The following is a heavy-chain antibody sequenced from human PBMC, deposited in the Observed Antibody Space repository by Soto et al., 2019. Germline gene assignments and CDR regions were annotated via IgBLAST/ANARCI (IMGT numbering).Heavy chain of an antibody. Sequence: EVQLVESGGGLVKPGGSLRLSCAASGFTFSTYSMSWVRQAPGKGLEWVSSISPDSTYIYYADSLEDRFTISRDNAKSSLYLQMNSLRAEDTAVYFCARSTVGYPFFDCWGQGTLVTVSS. CDR2: ISPDSTYI. CDR3: ARSTVGYPFFDC. V-gene: IGHV3-21*01. D-gene: IGHD4-4*01. CDR1: GFTFSTYS. J-gene: IGHJ4*02.